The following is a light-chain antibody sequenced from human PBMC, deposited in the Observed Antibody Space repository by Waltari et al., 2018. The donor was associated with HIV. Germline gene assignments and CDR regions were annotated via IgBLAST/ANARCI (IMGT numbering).Light chain of an antibody. CDR2: NNA. CDR3: AAWDDTMNGGV. J-gene: IGLJ1*01. Sequence: QSVLTQPPSASGTPGQRVTISCSGSISTIGRNSVNWYQQFPGTAPKLLIYNNAHRPSGVPDRFSGSQSGTSASLAISGLQSEDEADYYCAAWDDTMNGGVFGTGTKVIVL. CDR1: ISTIGRNS. V-gene: IGLV1-44*01.